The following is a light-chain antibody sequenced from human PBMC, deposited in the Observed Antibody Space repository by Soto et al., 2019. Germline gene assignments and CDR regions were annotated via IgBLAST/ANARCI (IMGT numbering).Light chain of an antibody. CDR3: KQSYSTCCQ. V-gene: IGKV4-1*01. CDR1: QSVLSSSNNRNY. Sequence: ILITHSPDSLALSLGGIATINCKSSQSVLSSSNNRNYLAWFQLKPGQPPKLLIYWASTRESGVPDRFSGSGSGTDFTLNITNLQAEAVAVHYCKQSYSTCCQFGQGNXVDIK. J-gene: IGKJ1*01. CDR2: WAS.